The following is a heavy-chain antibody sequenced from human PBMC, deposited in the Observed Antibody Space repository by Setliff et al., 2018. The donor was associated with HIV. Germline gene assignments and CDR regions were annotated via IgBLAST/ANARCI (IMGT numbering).Heavy chain of an antibody. CDR1: GFTFRSYA. CDR2: ISSNGGSI. J-gene: IGHJ3*02. Sequence: GESLKISCAASGFTFRSYAMHWVRQAPGKGLEYVSAISSNGGSIDYADSVKGRFTISRDNSKNTLYLQMGSLRAEDMAVYYCARGGGSYAFDIWGQGTMVTVSS. V-gene: IGHV3-64*02. D-gene: IGHD1-26*01. CDR3: ARGGGSYAFDI.